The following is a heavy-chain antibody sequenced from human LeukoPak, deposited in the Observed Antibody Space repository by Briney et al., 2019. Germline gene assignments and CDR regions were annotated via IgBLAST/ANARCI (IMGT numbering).Heavy chain of an antibody. CDR2: INPNSGGT. CDR1: RYTFTGYY. J-gene: IGHJ6*02. Sequence: ASVKVSFKASRYTFTGYYMRWVRQAPGQGLEWVGGINPNSGGTYYAQRFQGWVTMTRDTSISTAYMELSGLRADDTAVCDCASSTVRTQGYYYGMDVWGQGTTVTVSS. D-gene: IGHD4-17*01. CDR3: ASSTVRTQGYYYGMDV. V-gene: IGHV1-2*04.